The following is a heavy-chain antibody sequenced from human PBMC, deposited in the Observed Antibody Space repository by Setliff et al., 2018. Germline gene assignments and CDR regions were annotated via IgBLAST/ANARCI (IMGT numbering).Heavy chain of an antibody. D-gene: IGHD7-27*01. J-gene: IGHJ2*01. V-gene: IGHV1-69*10. Sequence: SVKVSCKASGGTFSSYAISWVRQAPGQGLEWMGGIIPILGIANYAQKFQGRVTITRDESMTTAYMEVSSLRSEDTAMYYCATLGPDDLWGRGTLVTVSS. CDR1: GGTFSSYA. CDR2: IIPILGIA. CDR3: ATLGPDDL.